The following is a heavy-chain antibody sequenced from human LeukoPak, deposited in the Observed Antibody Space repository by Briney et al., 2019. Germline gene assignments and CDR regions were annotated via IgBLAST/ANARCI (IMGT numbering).Heavy chain of an antibody. Sequence: GGSLRLSCAASGFTFSTYSMNWVRQAPGKGLEWVSSISTSSSYIYYADSVKGRFTISRDNAKNSLYLQMNSLRAEDTAVYYCARGSKDYVWMDVWGQGTTVTVSS. CDR2: ISTSSSYI. D-gene: IGHD3-16*01. CDR1: GFTFSTYS. CDR3: ARGSKDYVWMDV. V-gene: IGHV3-21*01. J-gene: IGHJ6*02.